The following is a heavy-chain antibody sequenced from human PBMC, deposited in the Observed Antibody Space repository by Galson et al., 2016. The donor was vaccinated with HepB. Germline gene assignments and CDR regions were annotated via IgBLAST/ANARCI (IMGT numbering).Heavy chain of an antibody. CDR3: ASLLYDISVTRTFNI. V-gene: IGHV1-2*02. Sequence: SVKVSCKASGYTFTDYYMHWVRQAPGQGLEWMGWINPNRGDTNYAQKFQGRVTMTRDTPISTAYMELSSMRSDDTAVYYCASLLYDISVTRTFNIWGPGTLITVSS. CDR2: INPNRGDT. CDR1: GYTFTDYY. D-gene: IGHD3-22*01. J-gene: IGHJ3*02.